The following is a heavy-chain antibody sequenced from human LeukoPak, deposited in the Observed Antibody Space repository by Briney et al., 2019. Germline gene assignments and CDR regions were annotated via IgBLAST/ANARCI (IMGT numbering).Heavy chain of an antibody. Sequence: PEASVKVSCKASGYTFSGYYMHWVRQAPGQGLEWVGRFYPNSGGASYAQKFQGRVSMTRDTSSSTDYMELNRLRSDDTAVYYCAITVVENAFDIWGQGTMVSVSS. CDR1: GYTFSGYY. J-gene: IGHJ3*02. V-gene: IGHV1-2*06. CDR3: AITVVENAFDI. D-gene: IGHD4-23*01. CDR2: FYPNSGGA.